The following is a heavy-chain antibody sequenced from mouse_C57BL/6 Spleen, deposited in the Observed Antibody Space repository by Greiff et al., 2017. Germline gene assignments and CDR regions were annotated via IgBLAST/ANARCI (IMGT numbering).Heavy chain of an antibody. CDR3: ARGAYYFDY. Sequence: LQESGAELVRPGTSVKVSCKASGYAFTNYLIEWVKQRPGQGLEWIGVINPGSGGTNYNEKFKGKATLTADKSSSTAYMQLSSLTSEDSAVYFCARGAYYFDYWGQGTTLTVSS. V-gene: IGHV1-54*01. J-gene: IGHJ2*01. CDR1: GYAFTNYL. CDR2: INPGSGGT.